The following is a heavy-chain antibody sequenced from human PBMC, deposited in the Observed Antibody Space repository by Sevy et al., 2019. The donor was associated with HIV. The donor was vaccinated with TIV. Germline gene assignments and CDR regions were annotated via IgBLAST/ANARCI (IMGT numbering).Heavy chain of an antibody. CDR2: IKQDGSEK. V-gene: IGHV3-7*01. Sequence: GGSLRLSCAASGFTFSSYWMSWVRQAPGKGLEWVANIKQDGSEKYYVDSVKGRFTISRDNAKNSLYLQMKSLRAEDTAVYYCARDYPNNYYDSSGTNYYYGMDVWGQGTTVTVSS. CDR3: ARDYPNNYYDSSGTNYYYGMDV. D-gene: IGHD3-22*01. CDR1: GFTFSSYW. J-gene: IGHJ6*02.